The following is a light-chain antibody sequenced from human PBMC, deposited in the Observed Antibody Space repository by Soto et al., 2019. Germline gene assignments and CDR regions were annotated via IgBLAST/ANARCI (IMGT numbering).Light chain of an antibody. J-gene: IGLJ2*01. V-gene: IGLV4-69*01. Sequence: QPVLTQSPSASASLGASVKLTCTLSSGHSNYAIAWHQQQPEKGPRYLMKLNSDGSHSKGDGIPDRFSGSSSGAERYLTISSLQSEDEADYYCQTWGTGIVVFGGGT. CDR2: LNSDGSH. CDR1: SGHSNYA. CDR3: QTWGTGIVV.